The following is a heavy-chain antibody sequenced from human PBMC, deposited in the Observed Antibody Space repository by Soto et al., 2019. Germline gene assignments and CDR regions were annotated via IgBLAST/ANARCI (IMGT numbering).Heavy chain of an antibody. D-gene: IGHD6-13*01. CDR2: CTPSSSSI. V-gene: IGHV3-21*01. CDR3: ARDAASSLDH. Sequence: LRLSCAASGFTFKLYTMRWVRQAPGKGLEWVSFCTPSSSSISYADSVEGRFTISRDNARNSLYLQIHNLRAEDTAVYYCARDAASSLDHWGQGTLVTVSS. J-gene: IGHJ4*02. CDR1: GFTFKLYT.